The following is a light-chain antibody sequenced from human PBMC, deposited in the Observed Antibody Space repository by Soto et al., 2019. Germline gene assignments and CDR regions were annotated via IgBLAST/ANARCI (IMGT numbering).Light chain of an antibody. J-gene: IGKJ1*01. CDR2: DAS. CDR1: QSTNSC. V-gene: IGKV1-5*01. CDR3: QRYNAFSNT. Sequence: IQMTQSPSTLSASVADRAIITFRASQSTNSCAALLQQKPGKAPKVLIYDASTLESGVPSTFSGSGSGTEFTLTIDSLQPDDVATSYCQRYNAFSNTFGQGTKVDIK.